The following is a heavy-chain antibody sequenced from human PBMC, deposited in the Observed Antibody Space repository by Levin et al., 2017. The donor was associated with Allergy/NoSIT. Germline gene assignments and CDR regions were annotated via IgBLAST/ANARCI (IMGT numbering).Heavy chain of an antibody. CDR2: VYWDDDE. V-gene: IGHV2-5*02. D-gene: IGHD2-21*02. CDR3: ARIPGGDEGFDL. CDR1: GFSLTTGVG. Sequence: VSGPTLVKPTQTLTLTCTFSGFSLTTGVGVGWIRQPPGKALEWLALVYWDDDERYSPFLKTRLTITKDTSKNHVVLTLTNMDPVDTATYYCARIPGGDEGFDLWGRGTLVTVSS. J-gene: IGHJ2*01.